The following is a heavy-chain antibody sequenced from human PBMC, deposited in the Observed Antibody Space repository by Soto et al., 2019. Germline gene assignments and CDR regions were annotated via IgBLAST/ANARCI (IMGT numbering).Heavy chain of an antibody. V-gene: IGHV4-31*03. Sequence: QVQLQESGPGLVKPSQTLSLTCTVSGGSISSGGYYWSWIRQHPGKGLELIGYIYYSGSTYYNPSLKSRVTISVDTSKNQFSLKLSSVTAADTAVYYCARDRYYYGSGSYYTPAYWFDPWGQGTLVTVSS. CDR2: IYYSGST. CDR1: GGSISSGGYY. J-gene: IGHJ5*02. D-gene: IGHD3-10*01. CDR3: ARDRYYYGSGSYYTPAYWFDP.